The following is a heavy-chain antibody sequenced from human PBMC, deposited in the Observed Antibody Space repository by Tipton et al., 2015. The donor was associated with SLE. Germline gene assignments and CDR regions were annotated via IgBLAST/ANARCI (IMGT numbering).Heavy chain of an antibody. Sequence: TLSLTCTVSGDSLSIVGYYWTWIRQRPGKGLEWIGSIYYNGNTYYNPSLNSGVTISVDTSRFRLSLQVRSVTAADTAVYFCVGETSGNWFDPWGQGTLVTVSS. CDR2: IYYNGNT. V-gene: IGHV4-31*03. D-gene: IGHD3-10*01. CDR3: VGETSGNWFDP. J-gene: IGHJ5*02. CDR1: GDSLSIVGYY.